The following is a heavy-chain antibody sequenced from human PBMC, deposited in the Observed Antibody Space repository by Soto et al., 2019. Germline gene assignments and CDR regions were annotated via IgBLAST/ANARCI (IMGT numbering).Heavy chain of an antibody. CDR2: IKSKTDGGTT. CDR3: RRFVESHYYYYGMDV. V-gene: IGHV3-15*07. J-gene: IGHJ6*02. CDR1: GFTFSNAW. D-gene: IGHD3-10*01. Sequence: EVQLVESGGGLVKPGGSLRLSCAASGFTFSNAWMNWVRQAPGKGLEWVGRIKSKTDGGTTDYAAPVKGRFTISRDDSKNTLYRQMNSLKTEDRAVYYCRRFVESHYYYYGMDVWGQGTTVTVSS.